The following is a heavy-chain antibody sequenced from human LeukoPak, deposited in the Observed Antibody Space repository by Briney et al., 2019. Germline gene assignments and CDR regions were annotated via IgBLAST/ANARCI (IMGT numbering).Heavy chain of an antibody. V-gene: IGHV1-18*01. D-gene: IGHD2/OR15-2a*01. CDR1: GYTFTRYG. CDR2: VSAYNGNT. CDR3: ARTFDWYYYYYGMDV. Sequence: ASVKVSCKASGYTFTRYGFSWVRQAPGQGLEWMGWVSAYNGNTNYAQKLQGRVTMTTDTSTSTAYMQLSSLRSDDTAVYYCARTFDWYYYYYGMDVWGQGTTVTVSS. J-gene: IGHJ6*02.